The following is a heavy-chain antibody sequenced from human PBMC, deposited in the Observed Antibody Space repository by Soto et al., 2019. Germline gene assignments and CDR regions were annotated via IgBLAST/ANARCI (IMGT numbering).Heavy chain of an antibody. V-gene: IGHV3-33*01. CDR1: GFTFSSYG. CDR3: ARARRYYYDSSGSVGLNWFDP. D-gene: IGHD3-22*01. Sequence: GGSLRLSCAASGFTFSSYGMHWVRQAPGKGLERVAVIWYDGSNKYCADSVKGRFTISRDNSKNTLYLQMNSLRAEDTAVYYCARARRYYYDSSGSVGLNWFDPWGQGTLVTVSS. J-gene: IGHJ5*02. CDR2: IWYDGSNK.